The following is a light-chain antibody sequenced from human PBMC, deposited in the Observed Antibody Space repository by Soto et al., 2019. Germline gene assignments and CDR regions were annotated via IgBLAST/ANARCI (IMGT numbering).Light chain of an antibody. Sequence: GARASLSCRASRTVDGNYLAWYHQKTGQPPRLLIHSASTRAPGIPDRFSASGAGTDFTLTISRLEPEDAEVDYCQQYSASPRTFGQGTKVDIK. J-gene: IGKJ1*01. CDR3: QQYSASPRT. V-gene: IGKV3-20*01. CDR1: RTVDGNY. CDR2: SAS.